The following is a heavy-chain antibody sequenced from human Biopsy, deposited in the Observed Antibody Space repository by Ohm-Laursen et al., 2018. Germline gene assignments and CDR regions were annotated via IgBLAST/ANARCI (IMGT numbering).Heavy chain of an antibody. J-gene: IGHJ6*02. D-gene: IGHD3-22*01. CDR1: GGTFSDYA. V-gene: IGHV1-69*06. CDR3: AREEDNSGYDYYGMDV. CDR2: IIPLFGTT. Sequence: SSVKVSCKVSGGTFSDYAISWLRQAPGQGLEWMGGIIPLFGTTNYAQKFQGRVTITADKSTGTAYMDLSSLRSDDTAVYFCAREEDNSGYDYYGMDVWGQGTTVTVSS.